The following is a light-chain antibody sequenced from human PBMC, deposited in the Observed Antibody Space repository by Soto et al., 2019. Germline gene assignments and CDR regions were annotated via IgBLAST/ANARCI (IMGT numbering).Light chain of an antibody. CDR1: QSVSSSQ. Sequence: EIVFTQSPGTLSFSPGGRATLSCRARQSVSSSQLAWYQHKPGQAPRLLIFGASSRATAIPDRFSGSGFGTDFTLTISKVEPEDFAVYYCQQYGTPRSVTFGQGTRLEIK. CDR3: QQYGTPRSVT. CDR2: GAS. V-gene: IGKV3-20*01. J-gene: IGKJ5*01.